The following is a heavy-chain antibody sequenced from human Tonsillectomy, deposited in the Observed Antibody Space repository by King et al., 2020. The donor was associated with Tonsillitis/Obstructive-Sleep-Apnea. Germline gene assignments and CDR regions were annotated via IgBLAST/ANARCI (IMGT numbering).Heavy chain of an antibody. CDR2: ISSSSSYI. D-gene: IGHD5-24*01. V-gene: IGHV3-21*01. CDR1: GFTFSSYS. CDR3: AREGGVEMATILGEDAFDI. Sequence: VQLVESGGGLVKPGGSLRLSCAASGFTFSSYSMNWVRQAPGKGLEWVSSISSSSSYIYYADSVKGRFTISRDNAKNSLYLQMNSLRAEDTAVYYCAREGGVEMATILGEDAFDIWGQGTMVTVSS. J-gene: IGHJ3*02.